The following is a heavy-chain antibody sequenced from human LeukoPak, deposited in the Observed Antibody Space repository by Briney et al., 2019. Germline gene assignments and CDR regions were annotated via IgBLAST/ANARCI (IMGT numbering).Heavy chain of an antibody. D-gene: IGHD4-17*01. V-gene: IGHV4-39*07. J-gene: IGHJ4*02. CDR2: IYYSGST. CDR1: GGSISSSSYY. Sequence: SETLSLTCTVSGGSISSSSYYWGWIRQPPGKGLEWIGSIYYSGSTYYNPSLKSRVTISLDTSKNQFSLKLSSVTAADTAVYYCARAILYGDSTFDYWGQGTLVTVSS. CDR3: ARAILYGDSTFDY.